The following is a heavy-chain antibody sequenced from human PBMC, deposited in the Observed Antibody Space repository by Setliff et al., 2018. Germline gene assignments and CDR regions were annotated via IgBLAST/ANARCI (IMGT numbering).Heavy chain of an antibody. CDR2: ISPVYGIA. V-gene: IGHV1-18*01. J-gene: IGHJ4*02. Sequence: ASVKVSCKTSGYAFITFGMSWVRQAPGQGLEWMGWISPVYGIANYARKFQGRVTMTADTSTTTAYLELTSLRYDDTAVYYCVRGPGPSVVVAIPFDHWGQGSRGTVSS. CDR3: VRGPGPSVVVAIPFDH. CDR1: GYAFITFG. D-gene: IGHD3-22*01.